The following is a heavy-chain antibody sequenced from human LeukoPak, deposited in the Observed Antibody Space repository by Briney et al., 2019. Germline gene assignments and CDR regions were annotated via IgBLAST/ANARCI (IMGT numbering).Heavy chain of an antibody. D-gene: IGHD3-10*01. CDR1: GFTFSSYA. CDR2: ISYDGSNK. Sequence: PGGSLRLSCAASGFTFSSYAMHWVRQAPGKGLEWVAVISYDGSNKYYADSVKGRFTISRDNSKNTLYLRMNSLRAEDTAVYYCARWMVRGVNYYYYGMDVWGKGTTVTVSS. V-gene: IGHV3-30*04. CDR3: ARWMVRGVNYYYYGMDV. J-gene: IGHJ6*04.